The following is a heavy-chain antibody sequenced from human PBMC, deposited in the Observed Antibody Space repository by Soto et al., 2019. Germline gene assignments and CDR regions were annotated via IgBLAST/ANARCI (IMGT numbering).Heavy chain of an antibody. CDR1: GGTFSCYA. J-gene: IGHJ4*02. Sequence: QVQLVQSGAEVKKPGASVKVSCKASGGTFSCYAISWVRQAPGQGLEWMGGIIPIFGTANYAQKFQGRVTITADKSTSKAYMALSSLRSEDPAVYYCARGEVGVDYKFDYWGQGTLVTVSS. D-gene: IGHD3-3*01. CDR3: ARGEVGVDYKFDY. V-gene: IGHV1-69*06. CDR2: IIPIFGTA.